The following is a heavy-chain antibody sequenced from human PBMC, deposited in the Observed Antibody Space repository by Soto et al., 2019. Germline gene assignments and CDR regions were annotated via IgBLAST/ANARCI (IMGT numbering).Heavy chain of an antibody. J-gene: IGHJ5*02. CDR1: GYTFTSYG. Sequence: GASVKVSCKASGYTFTSYGISWVRQAPGQVLEWMGWISAYNGNTNYAQKLQGRVTMTTDTSTSTAYMELRSLRPDDTAVYYCARDYAGYCSSTSCLNWFDPWGQGTLVTVSS. V-gene: IGHV1-18*04. D-gene: IGHD2-2*01. CDR2: ISAYNGNT. CDR3: ARDYAGYCSSTSCLNWFDP.